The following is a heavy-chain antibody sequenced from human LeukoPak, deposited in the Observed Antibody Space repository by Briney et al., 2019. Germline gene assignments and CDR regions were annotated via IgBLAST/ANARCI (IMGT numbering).Heavy chain of an antibody. CDR3: AKDALTTVTAGGDY. D-gene: IGHD4-17*01. Sequence: SVKVSCKASGYIFTNYYMHWVRQAPGQGLEWMGRIIPLLGIANYAQKFQGRVTFTADKSTSTAYMELTTLKHEDTAVYYCAKDALTTVTAGGDYWGQGTLVTVSS. CDR1: GYIFTNYY. J-gene: IGHJ4*02. V-gene: IGHV1-69*04. CDR2: IIPLLGIA.